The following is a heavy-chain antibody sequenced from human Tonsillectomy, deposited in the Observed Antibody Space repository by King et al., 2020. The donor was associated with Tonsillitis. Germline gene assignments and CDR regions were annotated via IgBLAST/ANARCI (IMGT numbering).Heavy chain of an antibody. V-gene: IGHV3-30*02. Sequence: VQLVESGGGVVQPGGSLRLSCAASGFTFSSYGMHWVRQAPGKGLEWVAFIRYDGSNKYYADSVKGRFTISRDNSKNTLYLQMNSLRAEDTAGYYCAKDPTIEVAGKSDAFDIWGQGTMVTVS. D-gene: IGHD6-19*01. J-gene: IGHJ3*02. CDR1: GFTFSSYG. CDR2: IRYDGSNK. CDR3: AKDPTIEVAGKSDAFDI.